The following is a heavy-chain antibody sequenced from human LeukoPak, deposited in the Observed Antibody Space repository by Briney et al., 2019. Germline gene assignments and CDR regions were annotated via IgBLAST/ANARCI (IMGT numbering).Heavy chain of an antibody. D-gene: IGHD2-2*01. CDR3: AREGGPYCSSTSCYAIFGY. CDR2: ISAYNGNT. V-gene: IGHV1-18*01. Sequence: GASVKVSCKASGYTFASYGISWVRQAPGQGLEWMGWISAYNGNTNYAQKLQGRVTMTTDTSTSTAYMELRSLRSDDTAVYYCAREGGPYCSSTSCYAIFGYWGQGTLVTVSS. J-gene: IGHJ4*02. CDR1: GYTFASYG.